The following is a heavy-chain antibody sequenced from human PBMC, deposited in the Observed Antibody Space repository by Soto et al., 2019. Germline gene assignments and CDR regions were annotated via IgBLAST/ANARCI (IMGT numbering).Heavy chain of an antibody. CDR1: GYTFTSYD. D-gene: IGHD1-1*01. CDR2: MNPNSGNT. Sequence: QVQLVQSGAEVKKPGASVKVSCKASGYTFTSYDINWVRQATGQGLEWMGWMNPNSGNTGYAQKFQGRVTMTRNTSISTAYMELSSLRSEDTAVYYWAIGEGYNWNDRFDYWGQGTLVTVSS. J-gene: IGHJ4*02. V-gene: IGHV1-8*01. CDR3: AIGEGYNWNDRFDY.